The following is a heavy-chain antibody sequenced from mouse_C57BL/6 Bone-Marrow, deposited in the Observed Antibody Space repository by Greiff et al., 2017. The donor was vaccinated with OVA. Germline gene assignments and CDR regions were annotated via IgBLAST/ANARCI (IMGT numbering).Heavy chain of an antibody. CDR3: ARDYGSRGNYFDY. J-gene: IGHJ2*01. CDR1: GFSLTSYG. D-gene: IGHD1-1*01. Sequence: QVQLKESGPGLVQPSQSLSITCTVSGFSLTSYGVHWVRQSPGTGLEWLGVIWSGGSTDYNAAFISRLSISKDNSKSQVFFKMNSMQAEYTALYYCARDYGSRGNYFDYWGQGTTLTVSS. CDR2: IWSGGST. V-gene: IGHV2-2*01.